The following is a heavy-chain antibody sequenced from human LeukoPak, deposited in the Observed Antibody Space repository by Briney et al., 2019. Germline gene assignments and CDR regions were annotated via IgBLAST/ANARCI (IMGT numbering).Heavy chain of an antibody. V-gene: IGHV4-59*08. Sequence: PSETLSLTCTVSGVSSSSSYWSWIRQPPGKGLEWIGYIFYTGDSKHNPSFKSRVSMSLDTSKDQISLKLSSVTAADTAVYYCARHRFASPLDSWGQGTLVTVSS. CDR2: IFYTGDS. CDR3: ARHRFASPLDS. CDR1: GVSSSSSY. J-gene: IGHJ4*02. D-gene: IGHD2-21*01.